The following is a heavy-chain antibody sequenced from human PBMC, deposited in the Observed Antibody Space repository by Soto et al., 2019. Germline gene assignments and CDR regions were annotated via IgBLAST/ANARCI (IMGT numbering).Heavy chain of an antibody. CDR2: ISYDGSNK. Sequence: SLRLSCAASGFTFSSYAMHWVRQAPGRGLEWVAVISYDGSNKYYADSVKGRFTISRDNSKNTLYLQMNSLRAEDTAVYYCARDLTVDTAMVLGGLYYYGMDVWGQGTTVTVSS. CDR3: ARDLTVDTAMVLGGLYYYGMDV. CDR1: GFTFSSYA. D-gene: IGHD5-18*01. V-gene: IGHV3-30-3*01. J-gene: IGHJ6*02.